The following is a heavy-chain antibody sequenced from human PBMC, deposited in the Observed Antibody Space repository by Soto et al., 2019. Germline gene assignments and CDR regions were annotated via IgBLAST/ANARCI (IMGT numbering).Heavy chain of an antibody. CDR1: GGSISSYY. D-gene: IGHD3-9*01. Sequence: QVRLQESGPGLVKPSETLSLTCTVSGGSISSYYWSWIRQPPGRGLEWIGDIYYSGNTSSNPSLTSRVTISVGTSRSQFSLELKSVTAADTAVYYCARALSYHDVLTGRGWVFYFDYWGQGALVTVSS. V-gene: IGHV4-59*01. CDR2: IYYSGNT. J-gene: IGHJ4*02. CDR3: ARALSYHDVLTGRGWVFYFDY.